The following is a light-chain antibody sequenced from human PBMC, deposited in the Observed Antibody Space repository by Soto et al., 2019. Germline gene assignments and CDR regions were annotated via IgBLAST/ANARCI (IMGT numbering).Light chain of an antibody. CDR1: SSDVGGYNY. CDR3: SSYAGSNNFDV. Sequence: LTQPPSASGSPGQSVTISCTGTSSDVGGYNYVSWYQQHPGKAPKLMIYEVFKRPSGVPVRFSGSKSGNTASLTVSGLQAEDEADYYCSSYAGSNNFDVFGTGTKVTVL. CDR2: EVF. V-gene: IGLV2-8*01. J-gene: IGLJ1*01.